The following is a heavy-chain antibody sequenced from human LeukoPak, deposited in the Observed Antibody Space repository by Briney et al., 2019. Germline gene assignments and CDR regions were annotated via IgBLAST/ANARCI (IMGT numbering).Heavy chain of an antibody. V-gene: IGHV3-23*01. J-gene: IGHJ6*03. CDR3: AKAPLGDYDYYMDV. CDR2: ISGSGGST. Sequence: GGTLRLSCAASGFTFSSYGMSWVRQAPGKGLEWVSAISGSGGSTYYADSVKGRFTISRDNSKNTLYLQMNSLRAEDTAVYYCAKAPLGDYDYYMDVWGKGTTVTVSS. CDR1: GFTFSSYG. D-gene: IGHD3-16*01.